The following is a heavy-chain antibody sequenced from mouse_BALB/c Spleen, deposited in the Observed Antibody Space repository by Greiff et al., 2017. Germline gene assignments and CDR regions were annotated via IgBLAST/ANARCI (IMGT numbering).Heavy chain of an antibody. D-gene: IGHD3-3*01. V-gene: IGHV3-2*02. CDR1: GYSITSDYA. CDR3: ARRAGAACFAH. CDR2: ISYSGST. J-gene: IGHJ3*01. Sequence: EVQLQQSGPGLVKPSQSLSLTCTVTGYSITSDYAWNWIRQFPGNKLEWMGYISYSGSTSYNPSLKSRISITRDTSKNQFFLQLNSVTTEDTATYYCARRAGAACFAHRGKGALVTVSA.